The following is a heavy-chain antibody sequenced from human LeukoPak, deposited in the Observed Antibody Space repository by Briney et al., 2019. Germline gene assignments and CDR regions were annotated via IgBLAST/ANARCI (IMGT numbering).Heavy chain of an antibody. D-gene: IGHD3-10*01. Sequence: SETLSLTCTVSGGSISSSSYYWGWIRQPPGKGLEWIGSIYYSGSTYYNPSLKSRFTISVDTYKNQFSLKLSSVTAADTAVYYCARLPFGESDAFDIWGQGTMVTVSS. V-gene: IGHV4-39*01. CDR1: GGSISSSSYY. CDR2: IYYSGST. CDR3: ARLPFGESDAFDI. J-gene: IGHJ3*02.